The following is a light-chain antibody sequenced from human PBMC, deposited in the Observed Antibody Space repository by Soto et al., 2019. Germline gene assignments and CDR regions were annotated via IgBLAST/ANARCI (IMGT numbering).Light chain of an antibody. Sequence: DIQMTQSPSSLSASVGDRVTITCRASQGISNYLAWYQQKPGKVPQLLIYAASTLQSGVPSRFSGSGSGTDFTITILSLEPDEIETYYRQKYKRAPRTFGQGTKVEIK. J-gene: IGKJ1*01. V-gene: IGKV1-27*01. CDR2: AAS. CDR3: QKYKRAPRT. CDR1: QGISNY.